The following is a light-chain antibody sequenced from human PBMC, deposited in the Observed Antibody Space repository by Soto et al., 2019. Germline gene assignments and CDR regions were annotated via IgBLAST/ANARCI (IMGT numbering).Light chain of an antibody. CDR3: QQYNIYPLT. V-gene: IGKV1-5*01. Sequence: DIQMTQSPSTLSASVGDRVTITFRASQSISSWLAWYQQKPGKAPKLLIYDASSLESAVPSRFSGSGSETEFTLTISGLQPDDFATYYCQQYNIYPLTFGGGTKVDIK. J-gene: IGKJ4*01. CDR1: QSISSW. CDR2: DAS.